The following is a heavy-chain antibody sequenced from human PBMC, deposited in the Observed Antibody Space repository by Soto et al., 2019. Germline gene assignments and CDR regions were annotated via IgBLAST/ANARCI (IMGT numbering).Heavy chain of an antibody. J-gene: IGHJ6*02. CDR2: FDPEDGET. V-gene: IGHV1-24*01. Sequence: ASVKVSCKVSGYTLTELSMHWVRQAPGKGLEWMGGFDPEDGETIYAQKFQGRVTMTEDTSTDTAYMELSSLRSEDTAVYYCATARTVTTSYYYYYGMDVWGQGTTVTVSS. CDR3: ATARTVTTSYYYYYGMDV. CDR1: GYTLTELS. D-gene: IGHD4-17*01.